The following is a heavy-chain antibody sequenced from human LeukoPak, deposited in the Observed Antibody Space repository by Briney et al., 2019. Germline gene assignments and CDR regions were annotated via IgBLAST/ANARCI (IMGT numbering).Heavy chain of an antibody. CDR3: ASGPYYGSGRSYYYGMDV. V-gene: IGHV1-69*13. Sequence: ASVKVSCKASGDTFSSYAISWVRQAPGQGLEWMGRIIPIFGTANYAQKFQGRVTITADESTSTAYMELSSLRSEDTAVYYCASGPYYGSGRSYYYGMDVWGKGTTVTVSS. CDR2: IIPIFGTA. D-gene: IGHD3-10*01. CDR1: GDTFSSYA. J-gene: IGHJ6*04.